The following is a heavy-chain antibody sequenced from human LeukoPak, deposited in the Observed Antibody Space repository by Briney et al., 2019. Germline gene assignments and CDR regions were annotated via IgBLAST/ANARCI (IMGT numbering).Heavy chain of an antibody. D-gene: IGHD2-2*01. J-gene: IGHJ4*02. CDR3: ARAECSSTSCYWIY. CDR1: GYTFTDYY. Sequence: SVKVSCKASGYTFTDYYVHWVRQAPGQGLEWMGRIIPILGIANYAQKFQGRVTITADKSTSTAYMELSSLRSEDTAVYYCARAECSSTSCYWIYWGQGTLVTVSS. V-gene: IGHV1-69*04. CDR2: IIPILGIA.